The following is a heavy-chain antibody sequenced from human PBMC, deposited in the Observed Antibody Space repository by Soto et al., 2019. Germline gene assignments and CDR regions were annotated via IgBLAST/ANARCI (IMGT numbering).Heavy chain of an antibody. V-gene: IGHV1-24*01. CDR3: ATPRYGSGSYYM. J-gene: IGHJ4*02. CDR2: FDPEDGET. CDR1: GYTLTELS. Sequence: ASVKVSCKVSGYTLTELSMHWVRQAPGKGLEWMGGFDPEDGETIYAQKFQGRVTMTEDTSTDTAYMELSSLRSEDTAVYDCATPRYGSGSYYMWGQGTLVTFSS. D-gene: IGHD3-10*01.